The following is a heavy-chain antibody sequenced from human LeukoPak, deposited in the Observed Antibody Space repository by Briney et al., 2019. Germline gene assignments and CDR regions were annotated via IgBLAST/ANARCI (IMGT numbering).Heavy chain of an antibody. CDR3: ARDNSGWSRDY. D-gene: IGHD6-19*01. J-gene: IGHJ4*02. CDR1: GFTFSSYS. V-gene: IGHV3-48*01. Sequence: GGSLRLSCAASGFTFSSYSINWVRQAPGKGLEWVSYISSSGSAIYYADSVKGRFTISRDNAKNSLYLQMNSLRAEDTAIYYCARDNSGWSRDYWGQGTLVTVSS. CDR2: ISSSGSAI.